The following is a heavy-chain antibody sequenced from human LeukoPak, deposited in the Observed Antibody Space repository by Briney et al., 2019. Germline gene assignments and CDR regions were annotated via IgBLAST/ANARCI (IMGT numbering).Heavy chain of an antibody. D-gene: IGHD2-2*01. Sequence: GSLRLSCAASGFTFSSYSMNWVRQAPGKGLEWVSSISSSSSYIYYADSVKGRFTISRDNAKNSLYLQMNSLRAEDTAVYYCARARSSTRTRDGMDVWGQGTTVTVSS. V-gene: IGHV3-21*01. CDR1: GFTFSSYS. CDR3: ARARSSTRTRDGMDV. J-gene: IGHJ6*02. CDR2: ISSSSSYI.